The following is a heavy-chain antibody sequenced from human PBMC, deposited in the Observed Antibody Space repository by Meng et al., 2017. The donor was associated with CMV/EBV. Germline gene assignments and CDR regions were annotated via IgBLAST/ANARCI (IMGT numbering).Heavy chain of an antibody. V-gene: IGHV1-58*01. CDR1: GFAFTSSA. CDR3: AADVPSQDIVVVTAAIG. Sequence: SVLISCKASGFAFTSSAVQWVRQARGQRLEWIGWIIVGSGNTNYAQKFQERVTITRDMSTSTVYMELSSLRSEDTAVYYCAADVPSQDIVVVTAAIGWGQGTLVTVSS. CDR2: IIVGSGNT. D-gene: IGHD2-2*01. J-gene: IGHJ4*02.